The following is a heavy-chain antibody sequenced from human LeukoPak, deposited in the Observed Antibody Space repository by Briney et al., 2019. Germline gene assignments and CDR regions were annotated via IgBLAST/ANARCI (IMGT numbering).Heavy chain of an antibody. CDR2: IYYSGST. J-gene: IGHJ4*02. V-gene: IGHV4-59*01. CDR3: ARVGGSSSPRRPFDY. Sequence: SETLSLTCTVSGGSISSYYWSWIRQPPGKGLERIGYIYYSGSTNYNPSLKSRVTISVDTSKNQFSLKLSSVTAADTAVYYCARVGGSSSPRRPFDYWGQGTLVTVSS. D-gene: IGHD6-6*01. CDR1: GGSISSYY.